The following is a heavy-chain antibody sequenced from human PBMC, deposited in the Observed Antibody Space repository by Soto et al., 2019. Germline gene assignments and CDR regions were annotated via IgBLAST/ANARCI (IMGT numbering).Heavy chain of an antibody. V-gene: IGHV4-30-4*01. J-gene: IGHJ3*02. CDR1: GGSISSGDYY. D-gene: IGHD2-21*01. CDR2: IYYSGST. CDR3: ARVRQMNHIVVAVDAFDI. Sequence: QVQLQESGPGLVKPSQTLSLTCTVSGGSISSGDYYWSWIRQPPGKGLEWIGYIYYSGSTYYNPSLKSRVTISVDTSKNQFALKLSSVTAADTAVYYCARVRQMNHIVVAVDAFDIWGQGTMVTVSS.